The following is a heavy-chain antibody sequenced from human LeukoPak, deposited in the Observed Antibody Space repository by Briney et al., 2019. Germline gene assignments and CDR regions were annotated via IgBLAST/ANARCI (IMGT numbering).Heavy chain of an antibody. CDR1: GGSISSSSYY. V-gene: IGHV4-39*07. CDR2: IYYSGST. Sequence: SETLSLTCTVSGGSISSSSYYWGWIRQPPGKGLEWIASIYYSGSTYYNPSLQSRITISVDTSKNQFSLKLSSVTAADTAVYYCVTEGDSSSWYGRYNWFDPWGQGTLVTVSS. CDR3: VTEGDSSSWYGRYNWFDP. J-gene: IGHJ5*02. D-gene: IGHD6-13*01.